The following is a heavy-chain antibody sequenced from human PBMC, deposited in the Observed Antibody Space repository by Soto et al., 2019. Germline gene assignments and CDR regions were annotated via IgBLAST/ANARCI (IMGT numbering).Heavy chain of an antibody. Sequence: GASVKVSCKASGYTFTSYAMHWVRQAPGQRLEWMGWINAGNGNTKYSQKFQGRVTITRDTSASTAYMELSSLRSEDTAVYYCARVLYPRIAAAGIDYWGQGTLVTVSS. CDR1: GYTFTSYA. V-gene: IGHV1-3*01. D-gene: IGHD6-13*01. CDR2: INAGNGNT. CDR3: ARVLYPRIAAAGIDY. J-gene: IGHJ4*02.